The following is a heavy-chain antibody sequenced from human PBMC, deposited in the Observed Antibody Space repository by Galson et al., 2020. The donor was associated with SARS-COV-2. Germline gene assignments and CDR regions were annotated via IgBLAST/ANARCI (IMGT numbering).Heavy chain of an antibody. Sequence: SETLSLTFTVSGGSISSSSYYWGWIRQPHGKAMEWIGTIYSSASTFYNPPLNSRVTMSVDTSKNQLSLNLSAVTAADTAVYYCARPFHDSSGYYFFTFDSWGQGTMGTVSS. V-gene: IGHV4-39*01. D-gene: IGHD3-22*01. CDR2: IYSSAST. CDR1: GGSISSSSYY. J-gene: IGHJ3*02. CDR3: ARPFHDSSGYYFFTFDS.